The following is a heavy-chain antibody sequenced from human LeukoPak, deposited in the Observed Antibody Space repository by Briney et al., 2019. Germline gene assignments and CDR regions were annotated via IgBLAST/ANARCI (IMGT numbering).Heavy chain of an antibody. V-gene: IGHV3-23*01. J-gene: IGHJ4*02. Sequence: PGGSLRLSCVGSGFTFRSHAMCWVRQAPEKGLEFVSGIYENGGTTYYADSVKGRFSISRDNSKNTLYLQMNSLRAEDTAVYYCAKTDGSSYTSFDYWGQGTLVTVSS. CDR2: IYENGGTT. CDR1: GFTFRSHA. D-gene: IGHD3-16*02. CDR3: AKTDGSSYTSFDY.